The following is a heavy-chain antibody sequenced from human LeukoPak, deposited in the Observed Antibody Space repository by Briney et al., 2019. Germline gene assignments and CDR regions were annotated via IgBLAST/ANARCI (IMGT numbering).Heavy chain of an antibody. J-gene: IGHJ4*02. V-gene: IGHV3-21*04. D-gene: IGHD1-26*01. CDR3: ARDSLVGSTTPVFDY. CDR1: RFTFSTYS. CDR2: IDSTSTYI. Sequence: GGSLRLSCAASRFTFSTYSMNWVRQAPGKGLEWLSSIDSTSTYIYYADSVKGRSTISRDNAKNSLYLQMDSVRAEDTAVYYCARDSLVGSTTPVFDYWGQGTLVTVSS.